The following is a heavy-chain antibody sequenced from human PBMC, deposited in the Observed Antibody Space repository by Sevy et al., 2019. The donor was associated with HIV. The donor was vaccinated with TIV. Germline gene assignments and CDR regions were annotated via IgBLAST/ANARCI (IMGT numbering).Heavy chain of an antibody. J-gene: IGHJ6*03. CDR2: ITWNSVST. V-gene: IGHV3-20*04. CDR1: GFIFDDYG. CDR3: ARGHSSDYHYYMDV. D-gene: IGHD3-10*01. Sequence: GGSLRLSCAASGFIFDDYGMSWVRQVRGKGLEWVSGITWNSVSTGYADSVKCRFTISRDNAKNSLYLQMNSLRAEDTALYYCARGHSSDYHYYMDVWGKGTTVTVSS.